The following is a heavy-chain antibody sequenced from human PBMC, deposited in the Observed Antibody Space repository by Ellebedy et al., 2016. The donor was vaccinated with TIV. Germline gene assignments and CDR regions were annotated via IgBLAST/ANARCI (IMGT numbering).Heavy chain of an antibody. CDR1: GFTFSSYW. Sequence: GESLKISCAVSGFTFSSYWMQWVRQAPGKGLVWVSGINGDGTTTTYADSVKGRFTISRDNAKNTLYLQMNSLRVEDTAVYFCARRKREGDYDYFGFDSWGQGTLVTVSS. J-gene: IGHJ4*02. CDR3: ARRKREGDYDYFGFDS. D-gene: IGHD5-12*01. CDR2: INGDGTTT. V-gene: IGHV3-74*03.